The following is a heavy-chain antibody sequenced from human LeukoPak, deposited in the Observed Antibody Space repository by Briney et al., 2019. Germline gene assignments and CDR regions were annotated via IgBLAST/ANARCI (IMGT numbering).Heavy chain of an antibody. CDR1: GFTFSSYS. J-gene: IGHJ3*02. CDR3: ARTSPRDTAMGGVLAFDI. V-gene: IGHV3-21*01. Sequence: GGSLRLSCAASGFTFSSYSMNWVRQAPGKGLEWVSSISSSSSYIYYADSVKGRFTISRDNAKNSLYLQMNSLRAEDTAVYYCARTSPRDTAMGGVLAFDIWGQGTMVTVSS. CDR2: ISSSSSYI. D-gene: IGHD5-18*01.